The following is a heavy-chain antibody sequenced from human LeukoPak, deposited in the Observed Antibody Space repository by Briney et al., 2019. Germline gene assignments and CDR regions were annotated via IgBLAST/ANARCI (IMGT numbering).Heavy chain of an antibody. CDR3: ARGKSGYCSGGSCRHYFDY. CDR2: ISPSDNGI. V-gene: IGHV3-11*01. J-gene: IGHJ4*02. Sequence: GGSLRLSCAASGFTFSDYYMSWIRQAPGKGLEWVSYISPSDNGIYYADSVEGRFTISRDNAKNSLYLQMNSLRAEDTAVYYCARGKSGYCSGGSCRHYFDYWGQGTLVTVSS. CDR1: GFTFSDYY. D-gene: IGHD2-15*01.